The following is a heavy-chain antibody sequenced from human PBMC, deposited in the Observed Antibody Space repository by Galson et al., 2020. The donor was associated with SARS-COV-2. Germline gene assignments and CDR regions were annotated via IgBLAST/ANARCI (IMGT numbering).Heavy chain of an antibody. Sequence: GGSLRLSCAASGLTFSSHGMHWVRQAPGKGLEWVAVIWFDGTQKYYGDSVKVRFTISRDNSRNTLFLQMNNLRAEDTAVYYCAKDGWDGYNSREWFFDHWGQGTLVAVSS. CDR3: AKDGWDGYNSREWFFDH. J-gene: IGHJ4*02. D-gene: IGHD3-3*01. CDR1: GLTFSSHG. V-gene: IGHV3-33*06. CDR2: IWFDGTQK.